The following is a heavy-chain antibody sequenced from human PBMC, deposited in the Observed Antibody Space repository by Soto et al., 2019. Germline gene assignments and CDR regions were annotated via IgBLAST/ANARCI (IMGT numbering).Heavy chain of an antibody. Sequence: QVQLVQSGAEVKKPGSSVKVSCKASEGTFSSYAISWVRQAPGQGLEWMGGIIAIFGTANCAQKFQGRVAMPMDDSASKVYTGLCSLCSGSKAGNSCARDTYRYHAGSYSVHTYFAYRGRGTL. D-gene: IGHD3-10*01. CDR1: EGTFSSYA. J-gene: IGHJ4*02. V-gene: IGHV1-69*01. CDR2: IIAIFGTA. CDR3: ARDTYRYHAGSYSVHTYFAY.